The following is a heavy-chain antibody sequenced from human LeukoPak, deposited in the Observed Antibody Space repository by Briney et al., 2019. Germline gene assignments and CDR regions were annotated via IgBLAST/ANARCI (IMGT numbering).Heavy chain of an antibody. J-gene: IGHJ5*02. Sequence: GGSLRLSCAAPGFTFSSYGMHCFRQAPGKGLEWVAVIWYDGSNKYYADSVKGRFTISRDNSKNTLYLQMNRLRAEDTAVYYCARDGDLLWFGESTNWFDPWGQGTLVTVSS. D-gene: IGHD3-10*01. CDR3: ARDGDLLWFGESTNWFDP. V-gene: IGHV3-33*01. CDR1: GFTFSSYG. CDR2: IWYDGSNK.